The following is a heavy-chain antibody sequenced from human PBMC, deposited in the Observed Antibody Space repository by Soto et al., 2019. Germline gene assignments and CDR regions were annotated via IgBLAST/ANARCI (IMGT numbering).Heavy chain of an antibody. D-gene: IGHD5-12*01. CDR3: ARDIGGGYDLLDAFDI. V-gene: IGHV3-11*01. Sequence: SLRLSCAASGFTFSDYYMSWIRQAPGKGLEWVSYISSSGSTIYYADSVKGRFTISRDNAKNSLYLQMNSLRAEDTAVYYCARDIGGGYDLLDAFDIWGQGTMVTVSS. CDR1: GFTFSDYY. CDR2: ISSSGSTI. J-gene: IGHJ3*02.